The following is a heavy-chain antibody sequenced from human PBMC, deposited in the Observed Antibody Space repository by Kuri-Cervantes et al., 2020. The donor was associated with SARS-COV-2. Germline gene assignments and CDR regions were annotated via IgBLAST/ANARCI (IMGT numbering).Heavy chain of an antibody. CDR3: ARGATMVRGVKQNWFDP. J-gene: IGHJ5*02. CDR2: MNPNSGNT. D-gene: IGHD3-10*01. Sequence: ASVKVSCKASGYTFTSYDINWVRQATGQGLEWMGWMNPNSGNTGYAQKFQGRVTMTRDTSTSTVYMELSSLRSEDTAVYYCARGATMVRGVKQNWFDPWGQGTLVTVSS. V-gene: IGHV1-8*01. CDR1: GYTFTSYD.